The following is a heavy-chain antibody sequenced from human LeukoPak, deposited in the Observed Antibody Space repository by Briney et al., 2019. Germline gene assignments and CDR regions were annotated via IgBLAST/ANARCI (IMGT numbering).Heavy chain of an antibody. CDR1: GFTFSSYW. Sequence: GRSLRLSCAASGFTFSSYWLHWVRQAPGKGLVWVARIKSDETYTDYADSVKGRFTISRDDAKNTLYLQMNSLRAEDTAIYYCTTIRPDYWGQGALVTVSS. CDR2: IKSDETYT. D-gene: IGHD5-12*01. J-gene: IGHJ4*02. V-gene: IGHV3-74*01. CDR3: TTIRPDY.